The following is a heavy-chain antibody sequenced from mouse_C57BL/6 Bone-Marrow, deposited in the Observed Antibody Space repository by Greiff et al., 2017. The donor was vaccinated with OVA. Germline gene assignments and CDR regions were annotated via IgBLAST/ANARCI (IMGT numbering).Heavy chain of an antibody. CDR2: IYPGDGDT. Sequence: QVQLQQSGPELVKPGASVKISCKASGYAFSSSWMNWVKQRPGKGLEWIGRIYPGDGDTNYNGKFKGKATLTADKSSSTAYMQLSSLTSEDSAVYFCARYPYYGSSYRYFDVWGTGTTVTVSS. CDR3: ARYPYYGSSYRYFDV. CDR1: GYAFSSSW. V-gene: IGHV1-82*01. D-gene: IGHD1-1*01. J-gene: IGHJ1*03.